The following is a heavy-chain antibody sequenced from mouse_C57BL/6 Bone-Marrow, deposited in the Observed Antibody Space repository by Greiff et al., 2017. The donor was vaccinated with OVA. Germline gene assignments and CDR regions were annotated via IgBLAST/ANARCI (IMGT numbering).Heavy chain of an antibody. V-gene: IGHV1-69*01. CDR1: GYTFTSYW. J-gene: IGHJ4*01. CDR3: ARPIRYYYGMDY. CDR2: IDPSASYT. Sequence: QVQLQQPGAELVMPGASVKLSCKASGYTFTSYWMHWVKQRPGQGLEWIGEIDPSASYTNYNQKFKGKSTLTVDKSSSTAYMQLSSLTSEDSAVYYCARPIRYYYGMDYWGQGTSVTVSS.